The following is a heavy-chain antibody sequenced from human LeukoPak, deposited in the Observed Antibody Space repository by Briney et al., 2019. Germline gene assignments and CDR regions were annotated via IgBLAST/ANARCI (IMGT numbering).Heavy chain of an antibody. CDR2: ISAYNGNT. CDR1: GYTFTSYG. J-gene: IGHJ4*02. CDR3: AAYGSGSYYNYFDY. Sequence: ASVKVSCKASGYTFTSYGISWVRQAPGQGLEWMGWISAYNGNTNYAQKFQGRVTMTRDTSISTAYMELSRLRSDDTAVYYCAAYGSGSYYNYFDYWGQGTLVTVSS. D-gene: IGHD3-10*01. V-gene: IGHV1-18*01.